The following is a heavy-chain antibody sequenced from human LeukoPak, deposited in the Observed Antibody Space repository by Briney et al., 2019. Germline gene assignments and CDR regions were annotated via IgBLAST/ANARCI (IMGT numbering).Heavy chain of an antibody. CDR1: GFTFSTSA. CDR2: ISGNGVST. CDR3: AKEVYTRTTYLPFDY. J-gene: IGHJ4*02. V-gene: IGHV3-23*01. Sequence: PGGSLRLSCAASGFTFSTSAMSWVRQAPGKGLEWVSTISGNGVSTYYADSVKGRFTISRDNSKNTLSLHMSSLRAEDTATYYCAKEVYTRTTYLPFDYWGQGTLVTVSS. D-gene: IGHD2/OR15-2a*01.